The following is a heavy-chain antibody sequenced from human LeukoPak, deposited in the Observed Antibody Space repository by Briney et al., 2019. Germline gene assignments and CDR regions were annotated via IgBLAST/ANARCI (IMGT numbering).Heavy chain of an antibody. CDR3: AREGSYRFNYFDY. CDR1: GFTFNIYS. CDR2: ISYDGSNQ. J-gene: IGHJ4*02. D-gene: IGHD3-16*02. Sequence: PGGSPRLSCAASGFTFNIYSFHWVRQAPGKGLEWVTVISYDGSNQYFADSVKGRFTVSRDNSKNTVYLQMNNLRGEDTAVYSCAREGSYRFNYFDYWGQGTLVTVSS. V-gene: IGHV3-30*01.